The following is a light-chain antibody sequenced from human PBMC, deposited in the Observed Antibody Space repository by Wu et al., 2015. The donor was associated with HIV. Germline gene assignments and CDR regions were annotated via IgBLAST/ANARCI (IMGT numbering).Light chain of an antibody. J-gene: IGKJ1*01. V-gene: IGKV1-39*01. CDR2: AAS. CDR1: QSISSD. CDR3: QQTYSTPKT. Sequence: DIQMTQSPSSLSASVGDRVTITCRASQSISSDLKWYQQKPGAAPQLLIYAASSLQSGVQSRFSGSGSGTDFTLTISSLQPEDFATYYCQQTYSTPKTFGQGTKVEIK.